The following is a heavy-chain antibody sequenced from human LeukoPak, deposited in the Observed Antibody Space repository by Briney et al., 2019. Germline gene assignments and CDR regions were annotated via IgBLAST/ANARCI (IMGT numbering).Heavy chain of an antibody. D-gene: IGHD3-22*01. J-gene: IGHJ4*02. V-gene: IGHV4-59*12. CDR3: ARDDNYYDSSGPRSNFDY. Sequence: SETLSLTCTVSGGSISSYYWNWIRQPPGKGLEWIGYIYYSGTTNYNPSLKSRVSMSVDTSKNQFSLKLSSVTAADTAVYYCARDDNYYDSSGPRSNFDYWGQGTLVTVSS. CDR1: GGSISSYY. CDR2: IYYSGTT.